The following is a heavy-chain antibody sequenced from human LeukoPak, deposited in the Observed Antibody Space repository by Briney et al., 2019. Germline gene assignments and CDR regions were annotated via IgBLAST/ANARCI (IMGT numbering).Heavy chain of an antibody. V-gene: IGHV3-21*01. CDR3: ASGYESSGYYYNY. D-gene: IGHD3-22*01. Sequence: SVKGRFTISRDNAKNSLYLQMTSLRAEDTAVYYCASGYESSGYYYNYWGQGTLVTVSS. J-gene: IGHJ4*02.